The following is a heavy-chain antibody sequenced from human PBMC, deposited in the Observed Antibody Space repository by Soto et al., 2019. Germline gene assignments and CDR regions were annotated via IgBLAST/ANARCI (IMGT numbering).Heavy chain of an antibody. CDR3: ARDLSGQFDY. J-gene: IGHJ4*02. CDR2: INEDGSTT. V-gene: IGHV3-74*03. Sequence: QLGGSLRLSCAASGFTFSGNWMHWVRQAPGKGLVWVSRINEDGSTTTYADSVKGRFTISRDNAENTLYLQMNSLRADDTAVYYCARDLSGQFDYWGQGTLVTGSS. CDR1: GFTFSGNW.